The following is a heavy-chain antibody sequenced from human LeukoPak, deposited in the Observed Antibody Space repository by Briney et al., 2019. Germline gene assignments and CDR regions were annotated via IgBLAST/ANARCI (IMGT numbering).Heavy chain of an antibody. J-gene: IGHJ3*02. Sequence: SQTLSLTCTVSGGSISSGDYYWSWIRQPPGKGLEWIGYIYYSGSTHYNPSLKSRVTISVDTSKNQFSLKLSSVTAADTAVYYCARHYDYVWGSYRYSGAFDIWGQGTMVTVSS. V-gene: IGHV4-30-4*01. CDR2: IYYSGST. CDR1: GGSISSGDYY. CDR3: ARHYDYVWGSYRYSGAFDI. D-gene: IGHD3-16*02.